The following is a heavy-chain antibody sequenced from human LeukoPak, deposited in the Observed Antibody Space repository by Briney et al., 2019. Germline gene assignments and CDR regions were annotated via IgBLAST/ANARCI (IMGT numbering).Heavy chain of an antibody. CDR3: ARDNMVRGVMFSYYGMDV. D-gene: IGHD3-10*01. CDR1: GGTFSSYA. J-gene: IGHJ6*02. V-gene: IGHV1-69*13. CDR2: IIPIFGTA. Sequence: SVKVSCKASGGTFSSYAISWVRQAPGQGLEWMGGIIPIFGTANYAQKFQGRVTITADESTSTAYVELRSLRSDDTAVYYCARDNMVRGVMFSYYGMDVWGQGTTVTVSS.